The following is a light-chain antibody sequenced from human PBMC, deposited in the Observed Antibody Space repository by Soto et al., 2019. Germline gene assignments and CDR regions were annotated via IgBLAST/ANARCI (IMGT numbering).Light chain of an antibody. CDR1: QDIAIY. CDR2: AAS. Sequence: IQLTQSPSSLSASVGERVTITCRASQDIAIYLAWYKQKPGEAPKLLIYAASTLYGGVPSRFSGSGSGTDFALSITRLQAEDFATYYCQQLRMYPSTFGGGTKVEIK. CDR3: QQLRMYPST. J-gene: IGKJ4*01. V-gene: IGKV1-9*01.